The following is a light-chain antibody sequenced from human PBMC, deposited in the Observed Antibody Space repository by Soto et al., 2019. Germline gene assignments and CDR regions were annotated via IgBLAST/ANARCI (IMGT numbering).Light chain of an antibody. Sequence: QSALTQPRSVSGSPGQSVTISCTGTSSDVGIYNYVSWYQQHPGKAPKLMIYDVTKRPSGVPDRFSASKSGNTASLTISGLQAEDEAEYYCCSYAGNYKVFGVGTKVTVL. CDR1: SSDVGIYNY. CDR2: DVT. CDR3: CSYAGNYKV. J-gene: IGLJ3*02. V-gene: IGLV2-11*01.